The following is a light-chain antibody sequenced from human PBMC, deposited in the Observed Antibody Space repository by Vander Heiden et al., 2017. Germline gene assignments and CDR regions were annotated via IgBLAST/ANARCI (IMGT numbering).Light chain of an antibody. CDR1: QSVASSY. CDR2: GAT. Sequence: VLTQPPGTLSLSPGDRVTLSCRASQSVASSYLVWYQQKPGQAPRLLIHGATSRATGIPDRFSGSGSGTDFTLTISRLEPEDFAVYYCQQYGGSAYTFGQGTKLEIK. V-gene: IGKV3-20*01. CDR3: QQYGGSAYT. J-gene: IGKJ2*01.